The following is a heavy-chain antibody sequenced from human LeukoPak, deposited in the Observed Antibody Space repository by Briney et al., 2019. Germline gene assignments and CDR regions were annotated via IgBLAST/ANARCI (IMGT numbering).Heavy chain of an antibody. D-gene: IGHD3-22*01. Sequence: XMHWVRXAPGKGLEWVSGISWNSGSIGYADSVKGRFTISRDNAKNSLYLQMNSLRAEDTALYYCAKDTGYYYDSSGSSFFDYWGQGTLVTVSS. CDR1: X. V-gene: IGHV3-9*01. CDR3: AKDTGYYYDSSGSSFFDY. J-gene: IGHJ4*02. CDR2: ISWNSGSI.